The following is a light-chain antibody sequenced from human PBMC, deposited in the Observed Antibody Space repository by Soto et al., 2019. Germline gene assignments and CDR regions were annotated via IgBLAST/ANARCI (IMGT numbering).Light chain of an antibody. CDR1: SSDVGGYNY. CDR3: SSYTGRTTYV. CDR2: EVT. J-gene: IGLJ1*01. Sequence: QSALTQPASVSGSPGQSITISCTGTSSDVGGYNYVSWYQKHPGKAPKVMIYEVTNRPSGVSNRFSGSKSGNTASLTISGLQVEDEADYYRSSYTGRTTYVFGTGTKVTVL. V-gene: IGLV2-14*01.